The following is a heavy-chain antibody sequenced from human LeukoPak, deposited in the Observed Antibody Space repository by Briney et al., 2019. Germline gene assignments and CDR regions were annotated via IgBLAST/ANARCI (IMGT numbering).Heavy chain of an antibody. V-gene: IGHV3-48*02. D-gene: IGHD5-12*01. CDR2: ISGSGNTI. CDR1: GFTFSSYS. Sequence: GGSLRLSCAASGFTFSSYSMNWVRQAPGKGLEWVSYISGSGNTIYYADSVKGRFTISRDNARNSLYLQMNSLRDEDTAVYYCARVHRGYSFGRLDYWGRGTLVTVSS. CDR3: ARVHRGYSFGRLDY. J-gene: IGHJ4*02.